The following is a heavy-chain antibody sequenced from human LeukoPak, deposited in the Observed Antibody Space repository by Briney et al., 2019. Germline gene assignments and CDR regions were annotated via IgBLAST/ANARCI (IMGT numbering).Heavy chain of an antibody. D-gene: IGHD3-3*01. CDR3: ARDEDFWSGYYKGGFDY. V-gene: IGHV3-30*01. J-gene: IGHJ4*02. CDR1: GFTFSSYA. Sequence: GGSLRLSCAASGFTFSSYAMHWVRQAPGKGLEWVAVISYDGSNKYYADSVKGRFTISRDNSKNTLYLQMNSLRVEDTAVYYCARDEDFWSGYYKGGFDYWGQGTLVTVSS. CDR2: ISYDGSNK.